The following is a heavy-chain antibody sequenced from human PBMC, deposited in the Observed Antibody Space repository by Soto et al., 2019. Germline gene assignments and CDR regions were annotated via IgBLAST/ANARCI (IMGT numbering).Heavy chain of an antibody. CDR2: ISASSSGI. CDR3: VRDSNWSFDF. D-gene: IGHD1-1*01. Sequence: GGSLRLSCVASGFTFSSYSMNWVRQAPGKGLEWISYISASSSGIYYADSVKSRFTISRDNAENSLYLQMNSLRDEDTAVYYCVRDSNWSFDFWGQGTLVTVSS. CDR1: GFTFSSYS. J-gene: IGHJ4*02. V-gene: IGHV3-48*02.